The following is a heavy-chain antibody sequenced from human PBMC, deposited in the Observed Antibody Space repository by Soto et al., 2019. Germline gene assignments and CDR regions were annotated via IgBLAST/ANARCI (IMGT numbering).Heavy chain of an antibody. J-gene: IGHJ6*02. V-gene: IGHV4-31*03. CDR3: ARDREYQLLPWGGMDV. CDR1: GGSISSGGYY. D-gene: IGHD2-2*01. Sequence: VQLQESGPGLVKPSQTLSLTCTVSGGSISSGGYYWSWIRQLPGKGLEWIGYIYYSGNTFYNPSLKSRVTISVDTSKNQFSLNLTSVTAADTATYYCARDREYQLLPWGGMDVWGQGTTVTVYS. CDR2: IYYSGNT.